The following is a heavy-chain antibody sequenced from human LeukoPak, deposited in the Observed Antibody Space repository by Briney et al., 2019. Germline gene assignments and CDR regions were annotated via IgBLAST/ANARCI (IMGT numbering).Heavy chain of an antibody. Sequence: SETLSLTCTVSAGSISSSSYYWGWIRQPPGKGLEWIGSIYYSGSTYYNPSLKSRVTISVDTSKNQFSLELSSVTAADTAVYYCAREIVLRYFDPDSLDAFDIWGQGTMVTVSS. J-gene: IGHJ3*02. CDR2: IYYSGST. CDR3: AREIVLRYFDPDSLDAFDI. CDR1: AGSISSSSYY. V-gene: IGHV4-39*07. D-gene: IGHD3-9*01.